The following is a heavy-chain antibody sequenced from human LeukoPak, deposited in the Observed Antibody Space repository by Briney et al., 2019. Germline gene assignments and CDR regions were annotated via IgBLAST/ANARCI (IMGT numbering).Heavy chain of an antibody. J-gene: IGHJ6*02. V-gene: IGHV3-53*01. Sequence: PGGSLRLSCAASGFTVSSNYMNWVRQAPGKGLEWVAVIYSGGNTYYADSVKGRFTISRDNSKNTLYLQMNSLRAEDTAVYYCARDLGQQWLALSYGMDVWGQGTTVTVSS. CDR2: IYSGGNT. D-gene: IGHD6-19*01. CDR1: GFTVSSNY. CDR3: ARDLGQQWLALSYGMDV.